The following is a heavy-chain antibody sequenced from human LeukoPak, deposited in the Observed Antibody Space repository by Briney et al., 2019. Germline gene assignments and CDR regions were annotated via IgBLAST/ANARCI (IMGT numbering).Heavy chain of an antibody. V-gene: IGHV4-39*07. J-gene: IGHJ5*02. Sequence: SETLSLTCTVSGGSISSSSYYWGWIRQPPGKGLEWIGSIYYSGSTYYNPSLKSRVTISVDTSKNQFSLKLSSVTAADTAVYYCARDTASAYCGGDCYPSQFDPWGQGTLVTVSS. CDR2: IYYSGST. CDR3: ARDTASAYCGGDCYPSQFDP. CDR1: GGSISSSSYY. D-gene: IGHD2-21*02.